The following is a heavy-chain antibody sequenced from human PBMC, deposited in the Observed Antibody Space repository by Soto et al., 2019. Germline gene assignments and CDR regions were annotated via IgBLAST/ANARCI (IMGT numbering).Heavy chain of an antibody. CDR1: GYSISSGYY. CDR3: AREFARGPNQFDY. J-gene: IGHJ4*02. CDR2: IYHSGST. V-gene: IGHV4-38-2*02. Sequence: SETLSLTCTVSGYSISSGYYWGWIRQPPGKGLEWIGSIYHSGSTYYNPSLKSRVTISVDTSKNQFSLKLSSVTAADTAVYYCAREFARGPNQFDYWGQGTLVTVSS.